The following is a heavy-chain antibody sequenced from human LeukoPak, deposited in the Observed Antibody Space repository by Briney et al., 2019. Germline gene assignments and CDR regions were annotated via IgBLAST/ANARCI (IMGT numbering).Heavy chain of an antibody. J-gene: IGHJ6*03. CDR1: GYTFTSYY. CDR3: AKDRCSNGIGCYYYYMDV. Sequence: ASVKVSCKASGYTFTSYYMHWVRQAPGQGLEWMGIINPSGGSTSYAQKFQGRVTMTRDMSTSTVYMELSSLRSEDTAVYYCAKDRCSNGIGCYYYYMDVWGKGTTVTISS. D-gene: IGHD2-8*01. CDR2: INPSGGST. V-gene: IGHV1-46*01.